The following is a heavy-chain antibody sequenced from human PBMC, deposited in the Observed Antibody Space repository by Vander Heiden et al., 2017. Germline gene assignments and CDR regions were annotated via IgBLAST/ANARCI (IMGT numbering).Heavy chain of an antibody. CDR1: GSTLGSYA. J-gene: IGHJ4*02. D-gene: IGHD3-22*01. CDR2: ISGSGSLI. Sequence: EVQLLESGGGLVQPGGSLSPSCSASGSTLGSYAMGWVRQAGGKGLEWVSSISGSGSLICYADSVKGRFTISRDNSHNRLFLQRNSLRAEDTAVYYCARRTYDSSFYFDYWGQGSLVTVSS. V-gene: IGHV3-23*01. CDR3: ARRTYDSSFYFDY.